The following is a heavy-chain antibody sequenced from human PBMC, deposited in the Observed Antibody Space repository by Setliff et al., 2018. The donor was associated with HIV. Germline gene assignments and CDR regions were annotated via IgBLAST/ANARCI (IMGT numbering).Heavy chain of an antibody. CDR1: GYTFSNYV. Sequence: ASVKVSCKASGYTFSNYVMQWVRQAPGQRLEWMGWINVGNGNTKYSEKFQGRVTITRDTSASTAYMELNSLRSEDTAVYYCARDLASPDYSSGCPGYWGQGTLVTVSS. V-gene: IGHV1-3*01. CDR2: INVGNGNT. CDR3: ARDLASPDYSSGCPGY. J-gene: IGHJ4*02. D-gene: IGHD6-19*01.